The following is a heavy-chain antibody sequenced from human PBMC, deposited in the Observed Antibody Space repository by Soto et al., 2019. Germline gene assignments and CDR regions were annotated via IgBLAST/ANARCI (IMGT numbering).Heavy chain of an antibody. Sequence: QVQLVQSGAEVKKPGSSVKVSCKASGGTFSSYTISWVRQAPGQGLEWMGRIIPILGIANYAQKFQGRVTITADKSTSTAYMELSSLRSEDTAVYYCARPHCSGGSCYSYPLEYWGQGTLVTVSS. J-gene: IGHJ4*02. CDR2: IIPILGIA. V-gene: IGHV1-69*02. CDR1: GGTFSSYT. D-gene: IGHD2-15*01. CDR3: ARPHCSGGSCYSYPLEY.